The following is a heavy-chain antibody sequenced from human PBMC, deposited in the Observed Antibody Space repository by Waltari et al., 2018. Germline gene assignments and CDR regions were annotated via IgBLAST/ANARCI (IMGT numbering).Heavy chain of an antibody. Sequence: QVQLQQWGAGLLKPSETLSRTCTVPGWSFTFFYWTWFPQPPGKGLEWIGEINPRGTTNYSPSLRSRVSISSDTSKNQFSLKLTSVTAADTAVYYCARADRGPRSGSSATPAWGPWGQGTLVTVSS. J-gene: IGHJ5*02. CDR2: INPRGTT. CDR1: GWSFTFFY. CDR3: ARADRGPRSGSSATPAWGP. V-gene: IGHV4-34*01. D-gene: IGHD1-26*01.